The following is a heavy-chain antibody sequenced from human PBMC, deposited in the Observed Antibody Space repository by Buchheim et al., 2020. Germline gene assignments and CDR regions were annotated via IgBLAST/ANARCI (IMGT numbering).Heavy chain of an antibody. Sequence: QVQLVESGGGLVKPGGSLRLSCAASGFTFSDYYMSWIRQAPGKGLQWIGYIYYSGSTNYNPSLKSRVTISVDTSKNQFSLKLSSVTAADTAVYYCARVRFNDAFDIWGQGT. CDR1: GFTFSDYY. CDR3: ARVRFNDAFDI. V-gene: IGHV4-59*01. J-gene: IGHJ3*02. D-gene: IGHD4-17*01. CDR2: IYYSGST.